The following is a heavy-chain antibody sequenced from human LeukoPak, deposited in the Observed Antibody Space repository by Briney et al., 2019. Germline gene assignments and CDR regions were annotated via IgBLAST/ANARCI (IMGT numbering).Heavy chain of an antibody. V-gene: IGHV3-53*01. Sequence: EGSLRLSCAASGYTFGSYWMYWVRQAPGKGLEWVSVIYSGGSTYYADSVKGRFTISRDNSKNTLYLQMNSLRAEDTAVYYCASLTVGGPVDYWGQGTLVTVSS. CDR3: ASLTVGGPVDY. D-gene: IGHD4-23*01. J-gene: IGHJ4*02. CDR1: GYTFGSYW. CDR2: IYSGGST.